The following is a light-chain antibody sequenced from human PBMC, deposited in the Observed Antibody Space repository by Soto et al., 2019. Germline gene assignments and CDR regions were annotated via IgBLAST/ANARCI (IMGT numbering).Light chain of an antibody. V-gene: IGKV3-15*01. CDR3: QLYNTWPLT. Sequence: EIMMTQSPGTLSASPGERATLSCRASQSVSSNLAWYQQKPGQAPRLLIYAVSTRATGIPARFSGSGSGTEFTLTISSLQSEDFAVYYCQLYNTWPLTFGQGTKVEIK. CDR1: QSVSSN. CDR2: AVS. J-gene: IGKJ1*01.